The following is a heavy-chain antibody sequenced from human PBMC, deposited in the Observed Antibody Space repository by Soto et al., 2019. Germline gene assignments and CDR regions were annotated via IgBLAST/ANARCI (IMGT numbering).Heavy chain of an antibody. CDR3: ARDGIGGGWFDP. V-gene: IGHV3-33*01. J-gene: IGHJ5*02. D-gene: IGHD1-26*01. CDR2: IWYDGSNK. CDR1: GFTFSSYG. Sequence: QVRLVESGGGVVQPGRSLRLSCAASGFTFSSYGMHWVRQAPGKGLEWVAVIWYDGSNKYYADSVKGRFTISRDNSKNTLYLQMNSLRAEDTAVYYCARDGIGGGWFDPWGQGTLVTVSS.